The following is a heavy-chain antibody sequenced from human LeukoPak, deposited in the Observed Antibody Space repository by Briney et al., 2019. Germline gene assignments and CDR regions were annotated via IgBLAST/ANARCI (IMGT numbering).Heavy chain of an antibody. V-gene: IGHV4-61*01. Sequence: SQTLSLTCTVSGGSISSGSYYWSWIRQPSGKGLEWIGYIYYSGSTNYNPSLKSRVTISVDTSKNQFSLKVTSVTAADTAVYHCARGRIATSGWNRAPYGMDVWGQGTTVTVSS. J-gene: IGHJ6*02. CDR1: GGSISSGSYY. CDR2: IYYSGST. CDR3: ARGRIATSGWNRAPYGMDV. D-gene: IGHD6-19*01.